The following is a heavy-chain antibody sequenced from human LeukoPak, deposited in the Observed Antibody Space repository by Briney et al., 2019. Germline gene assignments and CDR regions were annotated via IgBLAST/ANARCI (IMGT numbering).Heavy chain of an antibody. CDR1: GFTFSDYY. CDR3: ARGRYYTMDV. J-gene: IGHJ6*02. CDR2: ISGSGGNT. V-gene: IGHV3-11*04. Sequence: PGGSLRLSCAASGFTFSDYYMSWIRQAPGKGLEWVSSISGSGGNTFYADSVKGRFTISRDNAKNTLYLQMNSLRAEDTAVYYCARGRYYTMDVWGQGTTVTVSS.